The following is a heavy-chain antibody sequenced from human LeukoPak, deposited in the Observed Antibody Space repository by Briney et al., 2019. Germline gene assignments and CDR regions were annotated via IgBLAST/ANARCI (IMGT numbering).Heavy chain of an antibody. J-gene: IGHJ4*02. CDR1: GFTFSSCG. Sequence: GGSLRLSRAASGFTFSSCGFNWVRQAPGKGLGWVSSIGPTGTDRYYADSVRGRFTISRDNAKNSMYLQMDSLRDEDTAVYYCATETIGRHYDYWGQGTLLTVSS. CDR2: IGPTGTDR. CDR3: ATETIGRHYDY. V-gene: IGHV3-21*01. D-gene: IGHD1-14*01.